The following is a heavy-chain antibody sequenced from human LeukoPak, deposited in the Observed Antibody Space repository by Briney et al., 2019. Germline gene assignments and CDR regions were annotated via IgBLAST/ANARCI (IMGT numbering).Heavy chain of an antibody. J-gene: IGHJ4*02. CDR2: ISGSGGST. CDR3: AKDAYYYDSSGSTY. Sequence: GGSLRLSCAASGFTFSSYAMSWVRQATGKGLEWVSAISGSGGSTYYADSVKGRFTISRDNTKTTLCLQMNSLRAEDTAVYYCAKDAYYYDSSGSTYWGQGSLVTVPS. V-gene: IGHV3-23*01. CDR1: GFTFSSYA. D-gene: IGHD3-22*01.